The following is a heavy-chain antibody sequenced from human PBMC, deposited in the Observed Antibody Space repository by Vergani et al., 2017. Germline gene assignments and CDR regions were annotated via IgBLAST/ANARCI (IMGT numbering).Heavy chain of an antibody. CDR1: GFPFNAYG. CDR2: IRYDGRNK. CDR3: AKDDEYYGPDTLHYFDF. Sequence: QVQLVESGGGVVQPGGSLRLSCAASGFPFNAYGMHWVRQAPGKGLEWLSFIRYDGRNKYYADSVKGRFTISRDNSKNTVYLQLNSLTDGDTALYYCAKDDEYYGPDTLHYFDFWGQGIQVTVSS. D-gene: IGHD2/OR15-2a*01. J-gene: IGHJ4*02. V-gene: IGHV3-30*02.